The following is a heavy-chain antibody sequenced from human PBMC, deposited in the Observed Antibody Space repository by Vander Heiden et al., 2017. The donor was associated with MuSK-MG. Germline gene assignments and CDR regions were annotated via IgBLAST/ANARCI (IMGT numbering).Heavy chain of an antibody. CDR2: ISGSGGSA. CDR1: GFTFSSDA. V-gene: IGHV3-23*01. J-gene: IGHJ3*02. D-gene: IGHD3-10*01. CDR3: ANSWDSGSGTDAFDI. Sequence: EVQLLESGGTLVQPGGSLRLSCAASGFTFSSDAMSWVRQAPGKGTEWVSGISGSGGSANYADSVKGRFTISRDNSKNMLYLQMNSLRAEDTAVYYCANSWDSGSGTDAFDIWGQGTMVTVSS.